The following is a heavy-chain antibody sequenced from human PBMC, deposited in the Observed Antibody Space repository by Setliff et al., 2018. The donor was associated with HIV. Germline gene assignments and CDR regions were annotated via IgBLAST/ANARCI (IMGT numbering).Heavy chain of an antibody. CDR3: AKPLTQWGVSPYHYAFGV. J-gene: IGHJ6*02. CDR1: GFSFSNYA. V-gene: IGHV3-23*01. Sequence: GGSLRLSCAVAGFSFSNYAMTWVRRAPGKGLEWVSAIAGTSASTYYADSVKGRFTISRDSSKSMLYLQMNSLRVEDTAIYYCAKPLTQWGVSPYHYAFGVWGQGTTVTVSS. D-gene: IGHD1-26*01. CDR2: IAGTSAST.